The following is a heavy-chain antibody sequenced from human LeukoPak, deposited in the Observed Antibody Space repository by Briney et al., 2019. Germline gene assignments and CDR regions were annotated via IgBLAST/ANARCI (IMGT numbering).Heavy chain of an antibody. CDR1: GFTFTSYA. Sequence: PGGSLRLSCATSGFTFTSYAMSWVRQAPGKGLEWVSAISGSGDSTYYADSVKGRFTISRDTSKNTLYLQMNSLRADDTALYYCARDPRGSSFGTGDYWGQGTLVTVSS. CDR2: ISGSGDST. J-gene: IGHJ4*02. CDR3: ARDPRGSSFGTGDY. V-gene: IGHV3-23*01. D-gene: IGHD5-18*01.